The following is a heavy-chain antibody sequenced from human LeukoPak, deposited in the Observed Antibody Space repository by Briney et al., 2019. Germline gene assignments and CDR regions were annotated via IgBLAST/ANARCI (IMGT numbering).Heavy chain of an antibody. CDR1: GGTFSSYA. J-gene: IGHJ4*02. D-gene: IGHD6-13*01. CDR2: IIPIFGTA. V-gene: IGHV1-69*13. Sequence: ASVKVSCKASGGTFSSYAIRRVRQAPGQGLEWMGGIIPIFGTANYAQKFQGRVTITADESTSTAYMELSSLRSEDTAVYYCARESEAGVFDYWGQGTLVTVSS. CDR3: ARESEAGVFDY.